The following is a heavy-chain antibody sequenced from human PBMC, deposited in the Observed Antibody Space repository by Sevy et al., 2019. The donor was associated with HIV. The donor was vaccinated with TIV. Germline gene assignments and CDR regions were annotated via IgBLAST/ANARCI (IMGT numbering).Heavy chain of an antibody. J-gene: IGHJ4*02. CDR3: AKSMPYYDSSGYTFDY. D-gene: IGHD3-22*01. CDR2: ISGSGGST. V-gene: IGHV3-23*01. Sequence: GGSLRLSCAASGFIVSNNHMTWVRQAPGKGLEWVSAISGSGGSTYYADSVKGRFTISRDNSKNTLYLQMNSLRAEDTAVYYCAKSMPYYDSSGYTFDYWGQGTLVTVSS. CDR1: GFIVSNNH.